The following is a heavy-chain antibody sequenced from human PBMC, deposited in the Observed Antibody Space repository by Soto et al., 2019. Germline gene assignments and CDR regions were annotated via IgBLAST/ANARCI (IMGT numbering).Heavy chain of an antibody. V-gene: IGHV1-8*01. Sequence: QVQLVQSGAEVKKPGASVKVSCKASGYTFTSHDINWMRQTTGQGLEWMGWMNPNSGHTNSAQKFQGRVTMTRDTSINTAYMELTNLRSDDTAIYYCASDMSTTWGQGTLVTGSS. D-gene: IGHD2-2*01. J-gene: IGHJ5*02. CDR2: MNPNSGHT. CDR3: ASDMSTT. CDR1: GYTFTSHD.